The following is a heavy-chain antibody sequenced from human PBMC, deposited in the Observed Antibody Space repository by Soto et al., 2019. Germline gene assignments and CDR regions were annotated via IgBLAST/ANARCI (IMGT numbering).Heavy chain of an antibody. CDR1: GFTFSSYG. CDR3: AKPPSSGWPYYYYYYYMDV. CDR2: ISYDGSNK. V-gene: IGHV3-30*18. D-gene: IGHD6-19*01. Sequence: GGSLRLSCAASGFTFSSYGMHWVRQAPGKGLEWVAVISYDGSNKYYADSVKGRFTISRDNSKNTLYLQMNSLRAEDTAVYYCAKPPSSGWPYYYYYYYMDVWGKGTTVTVSS. J-gene: IGHJ6*03.